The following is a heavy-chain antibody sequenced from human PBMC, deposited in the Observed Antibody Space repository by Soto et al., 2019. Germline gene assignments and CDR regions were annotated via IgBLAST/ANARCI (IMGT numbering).Heavy chain of an antibody. J-gene: IGHJ1*01. V-gene: IGHV3-33*01. CDR3: PRGIGWEPYFQL. D-gene: IGHD1-26*01. Sequence: QVQLVESGGGVVQPGRSLRLSCAASGFTFSSYGMHWVRQAPGKGLEWVAVIWYDGSNKYYADSVKGRFTISRDNSKNTLYLRTNSVRAEDAAVYYCPRGIGWEPYFQLWGQGTLVTVSS. CDR1: GFTFSSYG. CDR2: IWYDGSNK.